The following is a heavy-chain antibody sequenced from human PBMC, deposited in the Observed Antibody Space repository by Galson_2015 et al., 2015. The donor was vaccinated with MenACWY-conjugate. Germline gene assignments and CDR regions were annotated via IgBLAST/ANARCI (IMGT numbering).Heavy chain of an antibody. CDR2: IIPIFGTA. D-gene: IGHD6-13*01. CDR3: ARVPTRYSSSWYHSFDY. Sequence: SVKVSCKASGGTFSSYAISWVRQAPGQGLEWMGGIIPIFGTANYAQKFQGRVTITADESTSTAYMELSSLRSEDTAVYYCARVPTRYSSSWYHSFDYWGQGTL. V-gene: IGHV1-69*13. CDR1: GGTFSSYA. J-gene: IGHJ4*02.